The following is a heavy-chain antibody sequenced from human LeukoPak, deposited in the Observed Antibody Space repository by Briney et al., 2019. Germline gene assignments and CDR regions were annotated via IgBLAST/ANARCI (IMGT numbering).Heavy chain of an antibody. Sequence: PSETLSLTCTVSGGSISSSNYYWGWIRQPPGKGLEWVSSISSSSSYIYYADSVKGRFTISRDNAKNSLYLQMNSLRAEDTAVYYCARDRIAKRPDAFDIWGQGTMVTVSS. CDR2: ISSSSSYI. CDR3: ARDRIAKRPDAFDI. D-gene: IGHD6-13*01. CDR1: GGSISSSN. V-gene: IGHV3-21*01. J-gene: IGHJ3*02.